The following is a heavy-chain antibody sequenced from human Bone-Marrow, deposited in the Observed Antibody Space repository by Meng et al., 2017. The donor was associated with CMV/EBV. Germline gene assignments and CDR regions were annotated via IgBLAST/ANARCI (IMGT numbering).Heavy chain of an antibody. J-gene: IGHJ5*02. CDR1: GGSFSGYY. D-gene: IGHD1-26*01. CDR3: ASFYSGSYFDNWFDP. CDR2: INHSGST. V-gene: IGHV4-34*01. Sequence: SETLSLTCAVYGGSFSGYYWSWIRQPPGKGLEWIGEINHSGSTNNNPSLKSRVTISVDTSKNQFSLKLSSVTAADTAVYYCASFYSGSYFDNWFDPWGQGTLVTVSS.